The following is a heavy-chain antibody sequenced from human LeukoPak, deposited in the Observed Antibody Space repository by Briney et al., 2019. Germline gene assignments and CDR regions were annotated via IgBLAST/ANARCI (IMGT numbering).Heavy chain of an antibody. Sequence: SETLSLTCTVSGGSISSYYWSWIRQPAGKGLEWIGRIYTSGSTNYNPSLKSRVTMSVDTSKNQFSLRLSSVTAADTAVYYCARLPWWGDYYGPRYFYFDYWGQGTLVTVSS. CDR3: ARLPWWGDYYGPRYFYFDY. CDR1: GGSISSYY. D-gene: IGHD3-10*01. CDR2: IYTSGST. J-gene: IGHJ4*02. V-gene: IGHV4-4*07.